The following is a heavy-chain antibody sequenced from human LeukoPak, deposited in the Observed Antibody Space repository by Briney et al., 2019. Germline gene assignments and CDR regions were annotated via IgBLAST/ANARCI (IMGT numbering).Heavy chain of an antibody. CDR3: AKDPGDGYFDY. CDR1: GFTFDDYA. V-gene: IGHV3-9*01. J-gene: IGHJ4*02. CDR2: ISWNSGSI. D-gene: IGHD7-27*01. Sequence: GGSLRLSCAASGFTFDDYAMHWVRQAPGKGLEWVSGISWNSGSIGYADSVKGRSTISRDNAKNSLYLQMNSLRAEDTALYYCAKDPGDGYFDYWGQGTLVTVSS.